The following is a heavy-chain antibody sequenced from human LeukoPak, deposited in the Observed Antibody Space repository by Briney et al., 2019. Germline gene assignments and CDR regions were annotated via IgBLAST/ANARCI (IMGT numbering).Heavy chain of an antibody. CDR1: GYTFTSYG. J-gene: IGHJ6*03. D-gene: IGHD3-3*01. V-gene: IGHV1-18*01. CDR3: ARAAYDFWSGRKYYMDV. CDR2: ISAYNGNT. Sequence: ASVTVSCKASGYTFTSYGISWVLQAPGQGLEWMGWISAYNGNTNYAQKLQGRVTMTTDTSTSTAYMELRSLRSDDTAVYYCARAAYDFWSGRKYYMDVWGKGTTVTISS.